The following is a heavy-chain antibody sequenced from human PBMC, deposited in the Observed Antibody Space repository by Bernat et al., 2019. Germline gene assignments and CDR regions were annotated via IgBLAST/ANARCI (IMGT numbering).Heavy chain of an antibody. D-gene: IGHD3-10*01. CDR1: GDSITSGGHY. V-gene: IGHV4-31*03. CDR2: ISHSGNT. Sequence: QVPLQESGPGLVKPSQTLSLTCTISGDSITSGGHYWSWIRQHPGKGLEWIVYISHSGNTYYNPSLMSRLTTSVDTSKNQFSLKLTSVTAADTAVYYCARFYYGPSISHWFDPWGQGTLVTVSS. J-gene: IGHJ5*02. CDR3: ARFYYGPSISHWFDP.